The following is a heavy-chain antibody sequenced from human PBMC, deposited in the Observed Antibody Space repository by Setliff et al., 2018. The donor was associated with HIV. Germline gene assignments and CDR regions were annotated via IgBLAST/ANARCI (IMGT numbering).Heavy chain of an antibody. D-gene: IGHD1-26*01. J-gene: IGHJ4*02. CDR2: ISPSEST. CDR3: ARVGSVGYYRFFDY. V-gene: IGHV4-61*09. CDR1: GDSMSSATFY. Sequence: SETLSLTCTVSGDSMSSATFYWSWVRKPAGKRLEWIGHISPSESTNYHPALKSRATISLDTSKSQVHLTLTSVTAADTAVCHCARVGSVGYYRFFDYWGQGALVTVSS.